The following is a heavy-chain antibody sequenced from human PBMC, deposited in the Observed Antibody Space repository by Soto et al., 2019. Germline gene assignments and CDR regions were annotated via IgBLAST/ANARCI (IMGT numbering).Heavy chain of an antibody. CDR3: ARGTTRFPLCSGGSCYSPYFDY. V-gene: IGHV3-74*01. J-gene: IGHJ4*02. CDR1: GFLFGDYL. D-gene: IGHD2-15*01. Sequence: GGSLSLSSAASGFLFGDYLMHWVRQAPGKGLEWVSRIRSDGIGTTYADSVKGRFTISRDNAKNTLDLQMNSLRAEDTAVYYCARGTTRFPLCSGGSCYSPYFDYWGQGTLVTVSS. CDR2: IRSDGIGT.